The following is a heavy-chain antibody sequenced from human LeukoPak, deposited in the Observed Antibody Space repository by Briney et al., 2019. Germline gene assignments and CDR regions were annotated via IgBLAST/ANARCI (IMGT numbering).Heavy chain of an antibody. D-gene: IGHD6-13*01. Sequence: ASVNVSCTASGYTFTIYDINWVRQATGQGLEWMGWMNPNSGNTGYAQKCQGRVTMTRNTSINTAYMELSSLRSEDTAVYYCARNPPKYSSSWYGYSFDYWGQGILVTVSS. V-gene: IGHV1-8*01. CDR2: MNPNSGNT. CDR1: GYTFTIYD. CDR3: ARNPPKYSSSWYGYSFDY. J-gene: IGHJ4*02.